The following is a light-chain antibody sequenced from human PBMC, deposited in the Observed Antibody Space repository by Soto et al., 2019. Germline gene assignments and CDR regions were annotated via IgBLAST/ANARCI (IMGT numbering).Light chain of an antibody. CDR3: QQYNSYPFT. CDR1: QSISSW. Sequence: DIQMTQSPSTLSASVGDRVTITCRASQSISSWLAWYQQKPGKAPKLLIYKASSLESAFSSRFNGSGSGTEVTLTISSLQPDDCATYYCQQYNSYPFTLGPGTKVDIK. CDR2: KAS. V-gene: IGKV1-5*03. J-gene: IGKJ3*01.